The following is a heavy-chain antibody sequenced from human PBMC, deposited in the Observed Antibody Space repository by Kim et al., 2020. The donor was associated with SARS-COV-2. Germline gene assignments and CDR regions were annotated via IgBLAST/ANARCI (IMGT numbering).Heavy chain of an antibody. CDR3: ARGAAAGTEEDWFDP. D-gene: IGHD6-13*01. CDR2: IYHSGST. J-gene: IGHJ5*02. V-gene: IGHV4-4*02. CDR1: GVSSSSSNW. Sequence: SETLSLTCAVSGVSSSSSNWWSWVRQPPGKGLEWIGEIYHSGSTNYNPSLKSRVTISLDKSKNQLSLKLSSVTAADTAVYYCARGAAAGTEEDWFDPWGQGTLVTVSS.